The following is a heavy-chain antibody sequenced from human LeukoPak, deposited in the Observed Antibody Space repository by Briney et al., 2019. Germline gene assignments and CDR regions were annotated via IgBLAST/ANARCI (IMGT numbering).Heavy chain of an antibody. Sequence: GASVKVSCKASEGTFNNNAINWVRQAPGHGLEWMGRIIPILDLTNYAEKFQDRVTITADKSTNTAYMELSSLRSEDTAVYYCAGDSTGQYFDFWGQGTLLTASS. D-gene: IGHD2-8*02. CDR1: EGTFNNNA. V-gene: IGHV1-69*04. CDR2: IIPILDLT. J-gene: IGHJ4*02. CDR3: AGDSTGQYFDF.